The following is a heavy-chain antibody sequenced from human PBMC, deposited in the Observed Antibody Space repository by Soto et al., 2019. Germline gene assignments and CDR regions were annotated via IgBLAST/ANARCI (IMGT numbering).Heavy chain of an antibody. CDR2: ISTYNGNT. CDR1: GYSFTTSG. V-gene: IGHV1-18*01. D-gene: IGHD4-17*01. J-gene: IGHJ4*02. CDR3: ARRLYGDYDY. Sequence: QAQLVQSGAEVKEPGASVKVSCKASGYSFTTSGITWVRQAPGQGLEWMGWISTYNGNTNYAQKLQDRVTLTTDTSTSTAYMELRSLRSDDTAIYYCARRLYGDYDYGGQGPLVTVSS.